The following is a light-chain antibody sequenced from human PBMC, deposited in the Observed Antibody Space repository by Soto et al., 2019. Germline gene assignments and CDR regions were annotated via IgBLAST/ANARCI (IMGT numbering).Light chain of an antibody. V-gene: IGLV2-14*01. CDR2: EVS. J-gene: IGLJ3*02. CDR3: SSYTSSSTRV. Sequence: QSVLTQPASVSWSPGQSITISCAATSSDVGGYNYVSWYQQHPGKAPKLMIYEVSNRPSGVSNRFSGSKSGNTASLTISGLQAEDEADYYCSSYTSSSTRVFGGGTKVTV. CDR1: SSDVGGYNY.